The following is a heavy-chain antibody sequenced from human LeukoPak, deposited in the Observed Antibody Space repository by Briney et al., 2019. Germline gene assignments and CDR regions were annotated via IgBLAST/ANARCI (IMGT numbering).Heavy chain of an antibody. J-gene: IGHJ4*02. Sequence: PGGSLRLSCAASGFTFTSYGMHWVRQAPGKGLEWVAVIWYDGSNKYYADSVKGRFTISRDNSKNTLYRQMNGLRAEDTAVYYCAKAQGYCSGGSCFTGNPHFDYWGQGTLVTVSS. CDR1: GFTFTSYG. V-gene: IGHV3-33*03. CDR2: IWYDGSNK. CDR3: AKAQGYCSGGSCFTGNPHFDY. D-gene: IGHD2-15*01.